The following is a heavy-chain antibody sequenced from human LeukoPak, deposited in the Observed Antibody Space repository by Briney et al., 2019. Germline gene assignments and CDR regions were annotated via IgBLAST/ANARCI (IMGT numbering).Heavy chain of an antibody. V-gene: IGHV3-23*01. J-gene: IGHJ4*02. D-gene: IGHD3-10*01. Sequence: GGSLRLSCAASGFTFSNFAMSWVRQAPGKGLEWVSGISGNGGGTYYADSVKGRFTISRDNSKNTLYLQMNSLRAEDTAVVYWAKSRSGTYGYFDYWGQGALVTVSS. CDR2: ISGNGGGT. CDR3: AKSRSGTYGYFDY. CDR1: GFTFSNFA.